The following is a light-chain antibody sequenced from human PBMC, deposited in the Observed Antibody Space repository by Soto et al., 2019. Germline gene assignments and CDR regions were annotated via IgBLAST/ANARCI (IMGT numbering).Light chain of an antibody. CDR3: QQYESFSAT. CDR1: QSISKY. CDR2: VAS. Sequence: DIQMTQSPSSLSTSVGDKVTITCRASQSISKYLNWYQQKPGKAPKLLISVASSLQSEVPSRFSGDGSETDFTLSISSLQPEDSATYYCQQYESFSATFGPGTKV. J-gene: IGKJ1*01. V-gene: IGKV1-39*01.